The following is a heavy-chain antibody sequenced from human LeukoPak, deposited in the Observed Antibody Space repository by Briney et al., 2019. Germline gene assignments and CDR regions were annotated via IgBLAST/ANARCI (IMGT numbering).Heavy chain of an antibody. Sequence: ASVKVSCKASGYTFTGYYMHWVRQAPGQGLEWMGWINPNSGGTNYAQKFQGRVTMTRDTSISTAYMELSRLRSDDTAVYYCARYSGSNYNYFDYWGQGTQVTVSS. CDR2: INPNSGGT. CDR1: GYTFTGYY. D-gene: IGHD1-26*01. J-gene: IGHJ4*02. CDR3: ARYSGSNYNYFDY. V-gene: IGHV1-2*02.